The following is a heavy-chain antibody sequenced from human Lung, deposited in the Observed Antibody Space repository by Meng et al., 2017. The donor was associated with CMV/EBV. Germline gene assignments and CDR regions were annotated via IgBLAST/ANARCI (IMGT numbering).Heavy chain of an antibody. D-gene: IGHD5-18*01. CDR1: GGSMSSSSYY. Sequence: SXTXSLXCTVSGGSMSSSSYYWAWIRQPPGRGLEWIGSVYYRGGTYYSPSLKSRVTISVDTSKRQFSLRLSSVTAADTAVYYCARHSHGYSYGEGWFDPWGQGXLVTVSS. CDR3: ARHSHGYSYGEGWFDP. J-gene: IGHJ5*02. V-gene: IGHV4-39*01. CDR2: VYYRGGT.